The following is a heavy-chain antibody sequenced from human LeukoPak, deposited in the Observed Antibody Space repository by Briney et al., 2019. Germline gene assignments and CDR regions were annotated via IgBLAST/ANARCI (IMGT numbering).Heavy chain of an antibody. D-gene: IGHD2-2*01. J-gene: IGHJ6*02. CDR1: GYAFTSYD. V-gene: IGHV1-8*01. CDR2: MNPNSGNT. Sequence: GASVKVSCKASGYAFTSYDINWVRQATGQGLGWMGWMNPNSGNTGYAQKFQGRVTMTRNTSISTAYMELSSLRSEDTAVYYCARWTSSTNRNYYYYYGMDVWGQGTTVTVSS. CDR3: ARWTSSTNRNYYYYYGMDV.